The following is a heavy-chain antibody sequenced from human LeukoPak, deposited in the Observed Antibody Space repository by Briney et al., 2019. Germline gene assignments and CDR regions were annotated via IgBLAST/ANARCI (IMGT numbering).Heavy chain of an antibody. Sequence: GGFLRLSCAASGFTFSSYWMSWVRQAPGKGLEWVANIKQDGSEKYYVDSVKGRFTISRDNAKNSLYLQMNSLRAEDTAVYYCARATLGYCSSTSCYTGYFDYWGQGTLVTVSS. V-gene: IGHV3-7*01. CDR2: IKQDGSEK. CDR1: GFTFSSYW. CDR3: ARATLGYCSSTSCYTGYFDY. D-gene: IGHD2-2*02. J-gene: IGHJ4*02.